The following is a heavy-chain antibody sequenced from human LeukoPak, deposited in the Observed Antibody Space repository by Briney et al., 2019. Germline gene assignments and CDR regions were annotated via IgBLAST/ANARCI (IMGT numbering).Heavy chain of an antibody. CDR3: ARDLNWETY. D-gene: IGHD1-1*01. CDR2: IQQDGSEK. V-gene: IGHV3-7*01. J-gene: IGHJ4*02. Sequence: GGSLRLSCAASGFTFNSYWMSWVRQAPGKGLEWVANIQQDGSEKYYVDSVKGRFTISRDNAKNSLYLQMSSLRAEDTAVYYCARDLNWETYWGQGTLVTVSS. CDR1: GFTFNSYW.